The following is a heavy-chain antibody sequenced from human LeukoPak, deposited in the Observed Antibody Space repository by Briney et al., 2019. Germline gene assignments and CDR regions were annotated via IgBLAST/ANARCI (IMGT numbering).Heavy chain of an antibody. CDR1: GFTFSTKN. CDR3: TRTFLSGDGYKVGYFDY. Sequence: GGSLRLSCAASGFTFSTKNMNWVRQAPGKGLEWVSLIYNSGITGYADSVKGRFTISRHNSKNTLFLQMNSLTAEDTAMYYCTRTFLSGDGYKVGYFDYWGQGTLVTVSS. V-gene: IGHV3-53*01. CDR2: IYNSGIT. D-gene: IGHD5-24*01. J-gene: IGHJ4*02.